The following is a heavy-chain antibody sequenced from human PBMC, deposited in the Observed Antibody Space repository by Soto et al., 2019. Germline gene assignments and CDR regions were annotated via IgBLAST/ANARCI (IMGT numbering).Heavy chain of an antibody. J-gene: IGHJ4*02. V-gene: IGHV3-23*01. D-gene: IGHD2-2*01. CDR3: AKGTSLGY. CDR2: ISDSGVST. Sequence: EVQLLESGGGLVQPGGSLRLSCAASGFTFSNYAMRWVRQAPGKGLEWVSSISDSGVSTYYAASVKGRFTISSDNSKHPLFLQMNSLRAEDPAVYYCAKGTSLGYCGQGTLVTGSS. CDR1: GFTFSNYA.